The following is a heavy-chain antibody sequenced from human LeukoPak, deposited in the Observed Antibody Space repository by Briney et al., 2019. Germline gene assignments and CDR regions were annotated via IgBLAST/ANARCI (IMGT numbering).Heavy chain of an antibody. D-gene: IGHD4-17*01. CDR2: IYTSGST. Sequence: PSQTLSLTCTVSGGSISSGSYYWSWIRQPAGKGLEWIGRIYTSGSTNYNPSLKSRVTISVDTSKNQFSLKLSSMTAADTAMYYCARDPDYGDYGLDYWGQGTLVTVSS. CDR1: GGSISSGSYY. V-gene: IGHV4-61*02. CDR3: ARDPDYGDYGLDY. J-gene: IGHJ4*02.